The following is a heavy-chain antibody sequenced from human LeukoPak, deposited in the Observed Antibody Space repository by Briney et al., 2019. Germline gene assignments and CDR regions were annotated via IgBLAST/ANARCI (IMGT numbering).Heavy chain of an antibody. CDR1: GFTFNSFW. Sequence: GGSLRLSCAVSGFTFNSFWMSWVRQAPGKGLEWVAHIKQDGIEKYFVDSAKGRFTMSRDNAKNSLYLQMNSLRAEDTAVYYCTVLRFLEWAGGWFDSWGQGTLVTVSS. D-gene: IGHD3-3*01. CDR2: IKQDGIEK. V-gene: IGHV3-7*01. J-gene: IGHJ5*01. CDR3: TVLRFLEWAGGWFDS.